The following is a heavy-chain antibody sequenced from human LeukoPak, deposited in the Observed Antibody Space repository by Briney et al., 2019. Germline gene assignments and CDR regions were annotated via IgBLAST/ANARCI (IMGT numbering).Heavy chain of an antibody. D-gene: IGHD6-13*01. CDR1: GYTFTGYY. CDR2: INPNSGGT. V-gene: IGHV1-2*02. CDR3: ARDSSPSSSWCLNFDY. Sequence: ASVKVSCKASGYTFTGYYMHWVRQAPGQGLEWMGWINPNSGGTNYAQKFQGRVTMTRDTSISTAYMELSSLRSEDTAVYYCARDSSPSSSWCLNFDYWGQGTLVTVSS. J-gene: IGHJ4*02.